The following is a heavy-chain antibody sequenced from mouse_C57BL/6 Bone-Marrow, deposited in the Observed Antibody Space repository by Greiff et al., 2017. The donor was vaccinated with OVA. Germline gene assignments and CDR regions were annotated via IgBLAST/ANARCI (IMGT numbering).Heavy chain of an antibody. D-gene: IGHD1-1*01. V-gene: IGHV5-2*03. CDR2: INSDGGST. Sequence: EVKLMESGGGLVQPGESLKLSCESNEYEFPSHDMSWVRKTPEKRLELVAAINSDGGSTYYPDTMERRFIISRDNTKKTQYLQMSSLRSEDTALYYCARRSSSIYWYFDVWGTGTTVTVSS. CDR3: ARRSSSIYWYFDV. J-gene: IGHJ1*03. CDR1: EYEFPSHD.